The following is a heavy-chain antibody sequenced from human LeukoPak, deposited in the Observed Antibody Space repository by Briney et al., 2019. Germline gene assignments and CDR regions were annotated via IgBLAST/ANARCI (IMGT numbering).Heavy chain of an antibody. V-gene: IGHV1-2*02. CDR3: ARDLPRYCSSTSCYTEAFDI. CDR1: GYTFTSYG. CDR2: INPNSGGT. J-gene: IGHJ3*02. D-gene: IGHD2-2*02. Sequence: ASVKVSCKASGYTFTSYGISWVRQAPGQGLEWMGWINPNSGGTNYAQKFQGRVTMTRDTSISTAYMELSRLRSDDTAVYYCARDLPRYCSSTSCYTEAFDIWGQGTMVTVSS.